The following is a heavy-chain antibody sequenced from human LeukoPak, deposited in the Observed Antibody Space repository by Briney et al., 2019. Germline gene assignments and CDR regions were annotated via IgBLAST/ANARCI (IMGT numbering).Heavy chain of an antibody. CDR1: GYTFTGYY. D-gene: IGHD3-9*01. J-gene: IGHJ4*02. V-gene: IGHV1-2*02. CDR3: ARGPHLRYFDWLLPYYFDY. CDR2: INPNSGGT. Sequence: ASVKVSCKASGYTFTGYYMHWVRQAPGQGLEWMGWINPNSGGTNYAQRFQGRVTMTRDTSISTAYMELSRLRSDDTAVYYCARGPHLRYFDWLLPYYFDYWGQGTLVTVSS.